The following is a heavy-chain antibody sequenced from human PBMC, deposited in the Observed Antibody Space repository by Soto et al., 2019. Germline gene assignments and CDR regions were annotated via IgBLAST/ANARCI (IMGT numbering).Heavy chain of an antibody. CDR3: ARGYDGAVAGTRVWVGAFDI. Sequence: GGSLRLSCVASGFTFSSYWMSWVRQAPGKGLEWVANIKQDGSEKYYVDSVKGRFTISKDNAKNSLYLQMNSLRAEDTAVYYCARGYDGAVAGTRVWVGAFDIWGQGTMVTVSS. D-gene: IGHD6-19*01. J-gene: IGHJ3*02. CDR2: IKQDGSEK. V-gene: IGHV3-7*01. CDR1: GFTFSSYW.